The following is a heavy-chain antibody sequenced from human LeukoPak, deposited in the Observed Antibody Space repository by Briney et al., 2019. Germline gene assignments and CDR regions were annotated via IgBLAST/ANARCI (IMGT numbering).Heavy chain of an antibody. J-gene: IGHJ4*02. Sequence: GGSLRVSCAASGFTFSAYALSWVRQAPAKGLAWVSAISGTAASTYYADSVKGRFTISRDNSKSTLYLQMNSLRAEDTAIYYCAKGVRFLDWWMLDYWGQGSLVTVSS. CDR3: AKGVRFLDWWMLDY. CDR1: GFTFSAYA. V-gene: IGHV3-23*01. CDR2: ISGTAAST. D-gene: IGHD3-9*01.